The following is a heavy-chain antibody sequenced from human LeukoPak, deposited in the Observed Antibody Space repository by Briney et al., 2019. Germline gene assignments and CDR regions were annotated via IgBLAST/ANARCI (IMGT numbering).Heavy chain of an antibody. CDR1: GGTFSSYA. J-gene: IGHJ3*02. Sequence: SVKVSCKASGGTFSSYAISWVRQAPGQGLEWMGRIIPILGIANYAQKFQGRVTITADKSTSTAYMELSSLRSEDTAVYYCTRHGYDFWSGHNAAFDIWGQGTMVTVSS. CDR3: TRHGYDFWSGHNAAFDI. D-gene: IGHD3-3*01. V-gene: IGHV1-69*04. CDR2: IIPILGIA.